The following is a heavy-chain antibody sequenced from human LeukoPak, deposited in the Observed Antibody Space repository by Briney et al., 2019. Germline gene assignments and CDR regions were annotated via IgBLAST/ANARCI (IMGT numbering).Heavy chain of an antibody. J-gene: IGHJ6*02. V-gene: IGHV1-69*04. CDR3: ARDPNSGSYEGYYYYGMDV. CDR1: GGTFSSYA. CDR2: IIPILGIA. Sequence: SVKVSCKASGGTFSSYAISWVRQAPGQGLEWMGRIIPILGIANYAQKFQGRVTITADKSTSTAYMELSSLRSEDTAVYYCARDPNSGSYEGYYYYGMDVWGQGTTVTVSS. D-gene: IGHD1-26*01.